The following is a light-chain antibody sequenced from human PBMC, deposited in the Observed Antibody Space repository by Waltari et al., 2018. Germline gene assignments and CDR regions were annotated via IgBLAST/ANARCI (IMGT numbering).Light chain of an antibody. Sequence: IQMTQSPSSLSASVGDRVSISCRASQGIDTDLTWFQQKPGKAPKSLIYGASILQSGVPSKFSGSGSGTYFTLTISSLQPGDSATYYCQQYNSWPPSFGQGTHLEIK. CDR2: GAS. V-gene: IGKV1-16*02. CDR3: QQYNSWPPS. CDR1: QGIDTD. J-gene: IGKJ2*03.